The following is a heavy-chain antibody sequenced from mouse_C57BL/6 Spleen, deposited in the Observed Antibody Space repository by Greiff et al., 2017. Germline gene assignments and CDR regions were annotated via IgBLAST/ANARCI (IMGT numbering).Heavy chain of an antibody. Sequence: EVKLMESGGGLVQSGRSLRLSCATSGFTFSDFYMAWVRQAPGKGLEWIAASRNKANDYTTEYSASVKGRFIVSRDSSQSSLYLQMNALRAEDTAIYYCARDAPYGLYAMDYWGQGTSVTVSS. CDR2: SRNKANDYTT. V-gene: IGHV7-1*01. D-gene: IGHD2-10*02. CDR3: ARDAPYGLYAMDY. CDR1: GFTFSDFY. J-gene: IGHJ4*01.